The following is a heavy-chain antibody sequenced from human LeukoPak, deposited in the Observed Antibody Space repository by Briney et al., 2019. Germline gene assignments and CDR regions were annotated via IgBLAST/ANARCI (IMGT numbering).Heavy chain of an antibody. CDR2: IYYSGST. V-gene: IGHV4-59*01. J-gene: IGHJ3*02. D-gene: IGHD3-22*01. CDR1: GGSISSYY. Sequence: PSETLSLTCTVSGGSISSYYWSWIRQPPGKGLEWIGYIYYSGSTNYNPSLQSRVTISVDTSKNQFSLKLSSVTAADTAVYYCARASYYYDSSEVDAFDIWGQGTMVTVSS. CDR3: ARASYYYDSSEVDAFDI.